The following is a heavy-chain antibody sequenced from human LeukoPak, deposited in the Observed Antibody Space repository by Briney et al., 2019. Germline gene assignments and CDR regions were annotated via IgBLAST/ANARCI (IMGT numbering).Heavy chain of an antibody. D-gene: IGHD3-9*01. Sequence: SGTLSLTCTVSGASISSSNWWTWVRQPPGEALGWIGEIYHAGSTKYNPSLRSRLTISVDKSKNSFSLKLSSVTAADTAVYSCASSTGYPYWYFDLWGRGTLVTVSS. V-gene: IGHV4-4*02. J-gene: IGHJ2*01. CDR1: GASISSSNW. CDR3: ASSTGYPYWYFDL. CDR2: IYHAGST.